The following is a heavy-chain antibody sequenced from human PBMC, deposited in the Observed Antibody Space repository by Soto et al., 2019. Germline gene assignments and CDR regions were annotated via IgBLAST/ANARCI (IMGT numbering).Heavy chain of an antibody. V-gene: IGHV1-69*02. J-gene: IGHJ6*03. CDR2: IIPILGIA. Sequence: QVQLVQSGADVKKPGSSVKVSCKASGGTFSSYTISWVRQAPGQGLEWMGRIIPILGIANYAQKFQGRVPLTADNYTSTAYLKLRSLRSDETAVYYCARGKTGRDGGYYYYYYMAVWGKGTTVTVSS. CDR1: GGTFSSYT. CDR3: ARGKTGRDGGYYYYYYMAV. D-gene: IGHD1-1*01.